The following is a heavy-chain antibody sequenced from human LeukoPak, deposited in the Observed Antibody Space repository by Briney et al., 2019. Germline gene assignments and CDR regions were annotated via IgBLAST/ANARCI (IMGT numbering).Heavy chain of an antibody. D-gene: IGHD3-22*01. CDR1: GFTFSTYG. CDR2: ISYDGSSK. Sequence: PGRSLRLSCAASGFTFSTYGMHWVRQAPGKGLEWVAVISYDGSSKYYADSVKGRFTISRDNSKNTLYLQMNSLRAEDTAVYYCAREGMYYYDLGYWGQGTLVTVSS. V-gene: IGHV3-30*03. J-gene: IGHJ4*02. CDR3: AREGMYYYDLGY.